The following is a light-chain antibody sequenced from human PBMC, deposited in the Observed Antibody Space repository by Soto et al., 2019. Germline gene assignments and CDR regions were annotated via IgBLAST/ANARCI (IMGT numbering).Light chain of an antibody. CDR2: KAS. J-gene: IGKJ1*01. V-gene: IGKV1-5*03. Sequence: DIQMTQSPSTLSGSVGDRVTITCRASQTISSWLAWYQQKPGKAPKLLIYKASTLKSGVPSRFSGSGSETEFTLTISSLQPDDFATYYCQHYNSYSEAFGQGTKVDNK. CDR3: QHYNSYSEA. CDR1: QTISSW.